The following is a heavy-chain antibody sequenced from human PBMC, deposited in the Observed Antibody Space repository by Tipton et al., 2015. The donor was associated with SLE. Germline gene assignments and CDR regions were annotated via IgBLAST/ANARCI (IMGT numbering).Heavy chain of an antibody. CDR1: GGSISRQY. Sequence: TLSLTCTVSGGSISRQYWSWIRQSPGKGLEWIGYIYYTGSTNYNPSLKSRVTISVDTSKNQFSLKLSSVTAADTAVYFCARGGRQLVPFTWFDTWGQGTLVTVSS. J-gene: IGHJ5*02. D-gene: IGHD2-2*01. CDR2: IYYTGST. CDR3: ARGGRQLVPFTWFDT. V-gene: IGHV4-59*11.